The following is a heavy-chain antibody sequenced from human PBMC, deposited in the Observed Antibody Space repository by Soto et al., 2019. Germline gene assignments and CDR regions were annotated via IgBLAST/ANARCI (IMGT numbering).Heavy chain of an antibody. CDR2: IWYDGSNK. D-gene: IGHD2-15*01. CDR1: GFTFSSYG. J-gene: IGHJ6*02. Sequence: QVQLVESGGGVVQPGRSLRLSCAASGFTFSSYGMHWVRQAPGKGQEWVAVIWYDGSNKYYADSVKGRFTISRDNSKNTMYLQMNSLRAEDTAVYYCARPYCSGVSCYSVYYYYGMDVWGQGTTVTVSS. V-gene: IGHV3-33*01. CDR3: ARPYCSGVSCYSVYYYYGMDV.